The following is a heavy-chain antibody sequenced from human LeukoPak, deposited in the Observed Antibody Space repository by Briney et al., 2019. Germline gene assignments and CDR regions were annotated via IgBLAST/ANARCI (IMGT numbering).Heavy chain of an antibody. V-gene: IGHV3-21*01. Sequence: GGSLRLPCAASGFTFSSYSMSWVRQAPGKGLEWVSSIGSSSSSIYYADSVKGRFTISRDNPKNSLYLQLNSLRAEDTAVYYCARETMEAFDIWGQGTMITVSS. CDR2: IGSSSSSI. D-gene: IGHD3-10*01. CDR3: ARETMEAFDI. J-gene: IGHJ3*02. CDR1: GFTFSSYS.